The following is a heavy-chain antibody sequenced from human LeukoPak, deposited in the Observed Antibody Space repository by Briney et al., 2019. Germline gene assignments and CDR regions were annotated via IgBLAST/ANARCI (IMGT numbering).Heavy chain of an antibody. CDR1: GYTFTSYG. Sequence: ASVKVSCKASGYTFTSYGISWVRQAPGQGLEWMGWISAYNGNTNYAQKLQGGVTMTTDTSTTTAYMELRSLRSDDTAVYYCARDYYDTSGYFYGSNYWGQGTLVTVSS. D-gene: IGHD3-22*01. CDR3: ARDYYDTSGYFYGSNY. V-gene: IGHV1-18*01. CDR2: ISAYNGNT. J-gene: IGHJ4*02.